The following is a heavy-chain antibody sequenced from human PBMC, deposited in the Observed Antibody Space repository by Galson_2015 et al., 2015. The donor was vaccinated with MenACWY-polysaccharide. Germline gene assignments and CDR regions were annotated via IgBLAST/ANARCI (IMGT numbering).Heavy chain of an antibody. CDR2: IGGSGSNT. Sequence: LRLSCAASGFTFSHYAMSWVRQAPGKGLEWVSTIGGSGSNTHYADSVKGRFTISRDNSKNTLSLQMNSLRAEDTAVYYCARVRYSTGKYQFDYWGQGTLVAVSS. CDR1: GFTFSHYA. D-gene: IGHD2-2*01. CDR3: ARVRYSTGKYQFDY. J-gene: IGHJ4*02. V-gene: IGHV3-23*01.